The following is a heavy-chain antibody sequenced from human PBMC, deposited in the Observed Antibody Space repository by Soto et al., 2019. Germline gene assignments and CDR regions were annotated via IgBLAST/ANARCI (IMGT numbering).Heavy chain of an antibody. CDR2: IWYDGSNK. Sequence: VGSLRLSCAASGFTFSSYGMHWVRQAPGKGLEWVAVIWYDGSNKYYADSVKGRFTISRDNSKNTLYLQMNSLRAEDTAVYYCAKFSYDSSGYLFDYWGQGTLVTVSS. V-gene: IGHV3-33*06. J-gene: IGHJ4*02. D-gene: IGHD3-22*01. CDR1: GFTFSSYG. CDR3: AKFSYDSSGYLFDY.